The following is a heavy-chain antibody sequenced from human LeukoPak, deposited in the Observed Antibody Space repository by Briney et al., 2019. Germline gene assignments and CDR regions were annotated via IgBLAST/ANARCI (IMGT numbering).Heavy chain of an antibody. CDR1: GFTFTSYA. V-gene: IGHV3-23*01. CDR3: AKGGITAPPGTRYFDY. J-gene: IGHJ4*02. D-gene: IGHD6-13*01. CDR2: ISSSGGFT. Sequence: GGSLRLSCAASGFTFTSYAMSWVRQAPGKGLEWVSTISSSGGFTYYADSMKGRFTISRDNSRNTLYLQMNSLRVEDTAVYYCAKGGITAPPGTRYFDYWGQGILVTVSS.